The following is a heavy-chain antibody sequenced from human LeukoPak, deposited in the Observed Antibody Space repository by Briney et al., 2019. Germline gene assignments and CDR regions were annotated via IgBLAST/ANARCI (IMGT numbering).Heavy chain of an antibody. CDR3: AKDGNWARFED. J-gene: IGHJ4*02. CDR1: GFTFNSYN. D-gene: IGHD7-27*01. V-gene: IGHV3-23*01. Sequence: GGSLRLSCAASGFTFNSYNMNWVRQAPGKGLEWVSGITSRSTTYYADSVKGRFTISRDNSKNMVWLQINSPTAEDTATYYCAKDGNWARFEDWGQGTLVTVSS. CDR2: ITSRSTT.